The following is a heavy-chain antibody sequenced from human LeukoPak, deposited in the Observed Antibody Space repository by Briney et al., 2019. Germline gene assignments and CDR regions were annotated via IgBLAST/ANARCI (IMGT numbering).Heavy chain of an antibody. CDR2: IYSSGTT. Sequence: SETLSLTCTVSGGSIHAYFWSCIRQPPGQGLEWIGHIYSSGTTKYTPSLESRVTISADTSKNQLSLNLTSVTAADTAVYYCVRGATIINYWGQGTLVTVSS. CDR3: VRGATIINY. CDR1: GGSIHAYF. V-gene: IGHV4-4*09. J-gene: IGHJ4*02. D-gene: IGHD5-12*01.